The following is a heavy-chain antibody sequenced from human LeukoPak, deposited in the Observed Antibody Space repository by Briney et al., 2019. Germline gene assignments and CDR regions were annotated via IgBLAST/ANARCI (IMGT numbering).Heavy chain of an antibody. V-gene: IGHV1-18*01. CDR2: ISAYNRNT. Sequence: ASVKVSCKASGYTFTNYAISWVRQAPGQGLEWMGWISAYNRNTNYAQKLQGRVTMTTDTSTSTAYMELRGLRSDDTAVYYCARDPKWFGELSCDYWGQGTLVTVSS. J-gene: IGHJ4*02. CDR1: GYTFTNYA. CDR3: ARDPKWFGELSCDY. D-gene: IGHD3-10*01.